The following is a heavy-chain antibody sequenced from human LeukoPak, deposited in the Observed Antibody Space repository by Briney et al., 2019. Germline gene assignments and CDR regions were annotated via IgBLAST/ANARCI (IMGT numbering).Heavy chain of an antibody. CDR2: IYSGGST. Sequence: PGGSLRLSCAASGFTVSSNYMSWVRQAPGKGLQWVSVIYSGGSTSYTDSVKGRFTISRDNSKNTLYLQMNSLRVEDTAVYYCARDDDGSYSFGYWGQGPLVTVSS. D-gene: IGHD1-26*01. CDR3: ARDDDGSYSFGY. V-gene: IGHV3-53*01. J-gene: IGHJ4*02. CDR1: GFTVSSNY.